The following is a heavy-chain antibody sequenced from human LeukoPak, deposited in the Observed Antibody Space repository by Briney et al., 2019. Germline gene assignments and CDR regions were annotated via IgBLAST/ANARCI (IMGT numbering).Heavy chain of an antibody. Sequence: GGSLRISCAASGFTFDDYGMSWVRQAPGKGLEWVSGINWNGGSTGYADSVKGRFTISRDNAKNSLYLQMNSLRAEDTALYYCARATYYYDSSGAYYFDYWGQGTLVTVSS. V-gene: IGHV3-20*04. D-gene: IGHD3-22*01. J-gene: IGHJ4*02. CDR3: ARATYYYDSSGAYYFDY. CDR2: INWNGGST. CDR1: GFTFDDYG.